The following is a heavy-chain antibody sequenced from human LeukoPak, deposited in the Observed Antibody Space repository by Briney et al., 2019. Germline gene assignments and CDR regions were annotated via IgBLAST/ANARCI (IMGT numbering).Heavy chain of an antibody. CDR2: FDPEDGET. CDR1: GYTLTELS. Sequence: ASVKVSCKVSGYTLTELSMHWVRQAPGKGLEWMGGFDPEDGETIYAQKFQDRVTMTEDTSTDTAYMELSSLRSEDTAVYYCASGETLRYFDWLSYFDYWGQGTLVTVSS. CDR3: ASGETLRYFDWLSYFDY. J-gene: IGHJ4*02. D-gene: IGHD3-9*01. V-gene: IGHV1-24*01.